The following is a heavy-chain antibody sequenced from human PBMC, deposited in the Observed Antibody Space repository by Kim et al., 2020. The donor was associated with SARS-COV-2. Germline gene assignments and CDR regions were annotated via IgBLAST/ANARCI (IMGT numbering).Heavy chain of an antibody. Sequence: ADSVKGRFTISRDNAKNSLYLQTNSLRAEDTAVYYCARESLVAPFDYWGQGTLVTVSS. CDR3: ARESLVAPFDY. V-gene: IGHV3-21*01. D-gene: IGHD2-15*01. J-gene: IGHJ4*02.